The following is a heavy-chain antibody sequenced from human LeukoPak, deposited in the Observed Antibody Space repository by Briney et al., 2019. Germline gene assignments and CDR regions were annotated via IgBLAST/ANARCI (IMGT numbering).Heavy chain of an antibody. CDR3: ARGSDGTEDY. V-gene: IGHV3-30*04. Sequence: GRSLRLSCAASGFTFSSYAMHWVRQAPGKGLEWVAVISYDGSNKYYADSVKGRFTISRDNSKNTLYLQMNSLRTEDTAVYYCARGSDGTEDYWGQGTLVTVSS. CDR1: GFTFSSYA. J-gene: IGHJ4*02. CDR2: ISYDGSNK. D-gene: IGHD5-18*01.